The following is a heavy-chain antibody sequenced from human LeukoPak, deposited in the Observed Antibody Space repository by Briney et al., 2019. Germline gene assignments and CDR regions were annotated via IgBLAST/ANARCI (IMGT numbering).Heavy chain of an antibody. CDR2: IYTSGST. V-gene: IGHV4-4*07. CDR3: ARDLTKLTSANWSDP. J-gene: IGHJ5*02. CDR1: GGSISSYY. Sequence: SETLSLTCTVSGGSISSYYWSWIRQPAGKGLEWIGRIYTSGSTNYNPSLKSRVTMSVDTSKNQFSLTLRSVTAADTAVYYCARDLTKLTSANWSDPWGEGTLVT.